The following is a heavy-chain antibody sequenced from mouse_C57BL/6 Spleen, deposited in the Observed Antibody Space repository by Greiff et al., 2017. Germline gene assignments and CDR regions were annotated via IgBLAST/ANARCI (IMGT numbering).Heavy chain of an antibody. CDR3: ERSPSHYYGSSSGYAMDY. J-gene: IGHJ4*01. V-gene: IGHV7-3*01. CDR1: GFTFTDYY. D-gene: IGHD1-1*01. CDR2: IRNKANGYTT. Sequence: EVKLVESGGGLVQPGGSLSLSCAASGFTFTDYYMSWVRQPPGKALEWLGFIRNKANGYTTEYSASVKGRFTISRDNSQSILYLQMNALRAEDSATYYGERSPSHYYGSSSGYAMDYWGQGTSVTVST.